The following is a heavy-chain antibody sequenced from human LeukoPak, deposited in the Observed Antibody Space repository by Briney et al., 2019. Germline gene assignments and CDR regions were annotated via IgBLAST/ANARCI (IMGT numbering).Heavy chain of an antibody. CDR3: AKEIKSGWYYFGY. V-gene: IGHV3-30*18. CDR1: GFTFSTYG. Sequence: GGSLRLSCAASGFTFSTYGMHWVRQAPGKGLEWVAVISFDGSNKYSVDSVKGRFTISRDNPKNTLYLQMNSLRAEDTAVYYCAKEIKSGWYYFGYWGQGSLVTVSS. D-gene: IGHD3-3*01. J-gene: IGHJ4*02. CDR2: ISFDGSNK.